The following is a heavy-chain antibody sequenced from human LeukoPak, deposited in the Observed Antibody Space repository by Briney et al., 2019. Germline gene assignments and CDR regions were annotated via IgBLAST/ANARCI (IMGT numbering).Heavy chain of an antibody. CDR2: MNPNSGNT. D-gene: IGHD3-3*01. CDR3: ARGRYDFWSGSDTNWFDP. Sequence: ASVKVSFKASGYTFTSYDINWVRQATGQGLEWMGWMNPNSGNTGYAQKFQGRVTMTRNTSISTAYMELSSLRSEDTAVYYCARGRYDFWSGSDTNWFDPWGQGTLVTVSS. CDR1: GYTFTSYD. J-gene: IGHJ5*02. V-gene: IGHV1-8*01.